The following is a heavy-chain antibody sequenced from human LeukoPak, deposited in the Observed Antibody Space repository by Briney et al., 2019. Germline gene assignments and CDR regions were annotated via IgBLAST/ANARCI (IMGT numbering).Heavy chain of an antibody. V-gene: IGHV4-38-2*02. CDR3: ARAFVGAGAFDI. Sequence: SETPSLTCTVSGGSISSYYWNWIRQPPGKGLEWIGSIYHSGSTYYNPSLKSRVTISVDTSKNQFSLKLSSVTAADTAVYYCARAFVGAGAFDIWGQGTMVTVSS. D-gene: IGHD1-26*01. CDR2: IYHSGST. J-gene: IGHJ3*02. CDR1: GGSISSYY.